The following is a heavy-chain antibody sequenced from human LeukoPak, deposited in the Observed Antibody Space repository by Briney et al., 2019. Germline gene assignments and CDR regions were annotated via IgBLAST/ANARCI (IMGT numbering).Heavy chain of an antibody. Sequence: ASVKVSCKASGGTFSSYAISWVRQAPGQGLEWMGGIIPIFGTANYAQKFQGRVTITTDESTSTAYMELSSLRSEDTAVYYCARDECSSTSCSPYYYYYYMDVWGKGTTVTVSS. V-gene: IGHV1-69*05. CDR2: IIPIFGTA. CDR1: GGTFSSYA. D-gene: IGHD2-2*01. CDR3: ARDECSSTSCSPYYYYYYMDV. J-gene: IGHJ6*03.